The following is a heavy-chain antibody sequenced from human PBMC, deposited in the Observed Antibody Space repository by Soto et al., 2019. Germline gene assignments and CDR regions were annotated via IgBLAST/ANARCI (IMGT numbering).Heavy chain of an antibody. J-gene: IGHJ6*02. D-gene: IGHD1-7*01. CDR2: IYYSGST. CDR1: GGSISSYY. CDR3: ALNNWNSGLYGMDV. Sequence: SETLSLTCTVSGGSISSYYWSWIRQPPGKGLEWIGYIYYSGSTNYNPSLKSRVTISVDTSKNQFSLKLSSVTTADTAVYYCALNNWNSGLYGMDVWGQGPPVTVSS. V-gene: IGHV4-59*01.